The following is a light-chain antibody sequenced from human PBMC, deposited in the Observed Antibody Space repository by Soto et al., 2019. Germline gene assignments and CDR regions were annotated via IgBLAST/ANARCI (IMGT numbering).Light chain of an antibody. Sequence: QSALTQPASVSGSPGQSITISCTGTSSDVGGYDYVSWYQQHPGRAPKLMIYDVGNRPSGVSTRFSGSNSGNTASLTISGLQAEDEADYYCNSYTRTSTVVFGGGTKLTVL. CDR1: SSDVGGYDY. J-gene: IGLJ2*01. V-gene: IGLV2-14*03. CDR3: NSYTRTSTVV. CDR2: DVG.